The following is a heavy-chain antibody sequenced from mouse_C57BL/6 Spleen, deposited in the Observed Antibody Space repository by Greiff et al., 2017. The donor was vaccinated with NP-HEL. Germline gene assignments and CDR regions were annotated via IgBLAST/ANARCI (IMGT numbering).Heavy chain of an antibody. CDR1: GYTLTDYE. CDR2: IDPETGGT. V-gene: IGHV1-15*01. J-gene: IGHJ2*01. Sequence: QVQLKESGAELVRPGASVTLSCKASGYTLTDYEMHWVKQTPVHGLEWIGAIDPETGGTAYNQKFKGKAILTADKSSSTAYMELRSLTSEDSAVYYCTRFTGTQYYFDYWGQGTTLTVSS. D-gene: IGHD4-1*01. CDR3: TRFTGTQYYFDY.